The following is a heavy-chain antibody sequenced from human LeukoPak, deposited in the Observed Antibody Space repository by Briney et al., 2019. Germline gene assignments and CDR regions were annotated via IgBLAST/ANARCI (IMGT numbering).Heavy chain of an antibody. CDR2: IYYSGST. CDR3: ARYSYCGGDCYPTASDAFDI. D-gene: IGHD2-21*02. J-gene: IGHJ3*02. Sequence: SETLSLTCTVSGGSISSGGYYWSWIRQHPGKGLEWIGYIYYSGSTYYNPSLKSRVTISVDTSKNQFSLKLSSVTAADTAVYYCARYSYCGGDCYPTASDAFDIWGQGTMVTVSS. V-gene: IGHV4-61*08. CDR1: GGSISSGGYY.